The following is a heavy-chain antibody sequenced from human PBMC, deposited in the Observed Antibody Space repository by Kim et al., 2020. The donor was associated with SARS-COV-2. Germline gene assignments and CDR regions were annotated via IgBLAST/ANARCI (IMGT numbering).Heavy chain of an antibody. CDR3: ARDQTARFSSYYFGVES. D-gene: IGHD3-22*01. J-gene: IGHJ4*02. CDR1: GGSISSGGYY. CDR2: IYYSGST. Sequence: SETLSLTCTVSGGSISSGGYYWSWIRQHPGKGLEWIGYIYYSGSTYYNPSLKSRVTISVDTSKNQFSLKLSSVTAADTAVYYCARDQTARFSSYYFGVESWGQGTLVTVSS. V-gene: IGHV4-31*03.